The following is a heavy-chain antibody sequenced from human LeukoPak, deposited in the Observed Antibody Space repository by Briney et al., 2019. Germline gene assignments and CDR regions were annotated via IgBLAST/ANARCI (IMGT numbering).Heavy chain of an antibody. CDR2: ISGSGGST. D-gene: IGHD2-21*01. V-gene: IGHV3-23*01. CDR1: GFTFSSYG. CDR3: AKDVRGEGLGY. J-gene: IGHJ4*02. Sequence: GGSLRLSCAASGFTFSSYGMSWVRQAPGKGLEWVSAISGSGGSTYYADSVKGRFTISRDNSKNTLYLQMNSLRAEDTAVYYCAKDVRGEGLGYWGQGTLVTVSS.